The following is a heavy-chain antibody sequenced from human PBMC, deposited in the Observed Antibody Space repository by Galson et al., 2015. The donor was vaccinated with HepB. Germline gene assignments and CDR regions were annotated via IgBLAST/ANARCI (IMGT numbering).Heavy chain of an antibody. Sequence: SVKVSCKASGYTFTSYAMNWVRQAPGQGLEWMGWINTNTGNPTYAQGFTGRFVFSLDTSVSTAYLQISSLKAEDTAVYYCARDYATPTGDRSVGWFDPWGQGTLVTVSS. J-gene: IGHJ5*02. V-gene: IGHV7-4-1*02. D-gene: IGHD7-27*01. CDR1: GYTFTSYA. CDR2: INTNTGNP. CDR3: ARDYATPTGDRSVGWFDP.